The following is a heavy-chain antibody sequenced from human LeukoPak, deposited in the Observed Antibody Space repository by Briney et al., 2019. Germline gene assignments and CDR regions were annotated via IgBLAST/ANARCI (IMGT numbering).Heavy chain of an antibody. Sequence: GGSLRLSCVASGLPFSNWWMTWVRQAPGKGQEWVGNIGQDGSEKKYGGSVRGRFTISRDNAKNSLYLQMNSLRAEDTAIYYCASASTSGGPRIYNYFDPRGQGTLVTVSS. D-gene: IGHD3-3*01. CDR3: ASASTSGGPRIYNYFDP. CDR2: IGQDGSEK. CDR1: GLPFSNWW. V-gene: IGHV3-7*01. J-gene: IGHJ5*02.